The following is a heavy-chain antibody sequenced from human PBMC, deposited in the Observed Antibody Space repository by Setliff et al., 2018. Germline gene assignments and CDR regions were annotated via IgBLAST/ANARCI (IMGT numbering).Heavy chain of an antibody. Sequence: PGGSLRLSCAASGFTFTNYWMSWVRQAPGKGLEWVANIKQGGSEKYYLDSVKGRFTISRDNAKKSLYLQMNSLRAEDTAVYYCARLMITLGGVIVYFDNWGQGTLVTVSS. D-gene: IGHD3-16*02. J-gene: IGHJ4*02. CDR1: GFTFTNYW. V-gene: IGHV3-7*01. CDR3: ARLMITLGGVIVYFDN. CDR2: IKQGGSEK.